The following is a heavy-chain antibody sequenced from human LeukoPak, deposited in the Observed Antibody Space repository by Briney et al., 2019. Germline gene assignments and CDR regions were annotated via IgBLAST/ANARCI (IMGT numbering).Heavy chain of an antibody. CDR3: VTHPPFDY. D-gene: IGHD1-14*01. Sequence: GGSLRLSCAASGFTFSSYAMSWVRQAPGKGPEWVSAISGSGGSTYYADSVKGRFTITRDNSKNTAYLQMNSLKTEDTAVYYCVTHPPFDYWGQGTLVTVSS. J-gene: IGHJ4*02. V-gene: IGHV3-23*01. CDR1: GFTFSSYA. CDR2: ISGSGGST.